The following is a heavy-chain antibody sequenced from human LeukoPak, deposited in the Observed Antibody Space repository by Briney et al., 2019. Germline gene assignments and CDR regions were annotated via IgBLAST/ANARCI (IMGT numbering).Heavy chain of an antibody. CDR3: ARGLNWNDYYYYMDV. V-gene: IGHV4-34*01. J-gene: IGHJ6*03. CDR1: GGSFCGYY. Sequence: SETLSLTCAVYGGSFCGYYWSWIRQPPGKGLEWIGEINHSGSTNYNPSLKSRVTISVDTSKNQFSLKLSSVTAADTAVYYCARGLNWNDYYYYMDVWGKGTTVTVSS. D-gene: IGHD1-1*01. CDR2: INHSGST.